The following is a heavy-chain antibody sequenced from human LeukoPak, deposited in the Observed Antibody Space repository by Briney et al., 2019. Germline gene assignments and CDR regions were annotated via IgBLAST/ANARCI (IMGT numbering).Heavy chain of an antibody. CDR2: ISAYNGST. Sequence: ASVKVSCKASGYTFTSYGISWVRQAPGQGLEWMGWISAYNGSTNYAQKLQGRVTMTTDTSTSTAYMELRSLRSDDTAVYYCARAGQYSGSGYPYYYGMDVWGKGTTVTVSS. D-gene: IGHD1-26*01. J-gene: IGHJ6*04. CDR3: ARAGQYSGSGYPYYYGMDV. V-gene: IGHV1-18*04. CDR1: GYTFTSYG.